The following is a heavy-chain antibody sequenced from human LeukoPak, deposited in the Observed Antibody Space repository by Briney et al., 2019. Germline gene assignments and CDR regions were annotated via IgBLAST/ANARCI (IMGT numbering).Heavy chain of an antibody. V-gene: IGHV3-48*04. Sequence: PGGSLRLSCSASGFTLSSYSMNWVRQAPGKGLEWVSYISSTSSTKYYADSAKGRFTISRDNAKNSLYLQMNSLRAEDTAVYYCARALLQPAAAGYRNWFDPWGQGTLVTVSS. CDR2: ISSTSSTK. J-gene: IGHJ5*02. D-gene: IGHD6-13*01. CDR1: GFTLSSYS. CDR3: ARALLQPAAAGYRNWFDP.